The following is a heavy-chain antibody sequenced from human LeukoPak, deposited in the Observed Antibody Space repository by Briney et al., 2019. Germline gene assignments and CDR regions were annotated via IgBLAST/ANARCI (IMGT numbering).Heavy chain of an antibody. CDR3: AQARGSGSYPFGY. D-gene: IGHD3-10*01. J-gene: IGHJ4*02. V-gene: IGHV3-11*06. CDR2: ISSSRSYT. CDR1: GFTFSDYY. Sequence: EGSLRLSCAASGFTFSDYYMSWIRQAPGKGLEWVSYISSSRSYTNYADSVKGRFTISRDNAKNSLYLQMNSLRAEDTAVYYCAQARGSGSYPFGYWGQGTLVTVSS.